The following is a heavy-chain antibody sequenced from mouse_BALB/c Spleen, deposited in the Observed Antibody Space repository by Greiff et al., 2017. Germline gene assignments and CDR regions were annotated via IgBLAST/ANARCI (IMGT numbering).Heavy chain of an antibody. J-gene: IGHJ4*01. CDR3: ARGLWAYAMDY. CDR2: INPGSGGT. D-gene: IGHD1-1*02. V-gene: IGHV1-54*01. CDR1: GYAFTNYL. Sequence: VVRPGTSVKVSCKASGYAFTNYLIEWVKQRPGQGLEWIGVINPGSGGTNYNEKFKGKATLTADKSSSTAYMQLSSLTSDDSAVYFCARGLWAYAMDYWGQGTSVTVSS.